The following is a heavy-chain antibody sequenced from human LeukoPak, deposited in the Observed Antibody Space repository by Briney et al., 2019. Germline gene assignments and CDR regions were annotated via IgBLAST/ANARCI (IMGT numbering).Heavy chain of an antibody. J-gene: IGHJ6*02. CDR2: ISYDGSNK. D-gene: IGHD2/OR15-2a*01. CDR1: GFTFSSYA. V-gene: IGHV3-30*04. Sequence: GGSLRLSCAASGFTFSSYAMHWVRQAPGKGLEWVAVISYDGSNKYYADSVKGRFTISRDNSKNTLYLQMNSLRAEDTAVYYCARERSHLKYYYYGMDVWAKGPRSPSP. CDR3: ARERSHLKYYYYGMDV.